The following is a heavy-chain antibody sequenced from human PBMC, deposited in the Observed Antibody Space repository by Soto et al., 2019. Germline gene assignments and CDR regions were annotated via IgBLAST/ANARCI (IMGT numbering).Heavy chain of an antibody. Sequence: ASVKVSCKASGFTFTSSAVQLVRQARGQRLEWIGWIVVGSGNTSYAQKFQERVTITRDMSTSTAYMELSSLRSEDTAVYYCAAAFKSSGYDYRWGQGTLVTVSS. CDR2: IVVGSGNT. J-gene: IGHJ5*02. CDR1: GFTFTSSA. CDR3: AAAFKSSGYDYR. D-gene: IGHD5-12*01. V-gene: IGHV1-58*01.